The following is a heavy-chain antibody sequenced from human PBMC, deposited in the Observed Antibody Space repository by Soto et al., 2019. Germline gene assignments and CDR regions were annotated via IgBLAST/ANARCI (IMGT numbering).Heavy chain of an antibody. CDR3: ARLVVFSPVANV. V-gene: IGHV4-39*01. J-gene: IGHJ4*02. CDR1: GGAINTNNYY. CDR2: VFDDGTT. Sequence: PSETLLLTCNVSGGAINTNNYYWGWVRQPPGKGLEWIGSVFDDGTTYYSPSLKSRVTISLATSRTQFSLKLNSVNAADTAVYYCARLVVFSPVANVWGQGTLVAVSS.